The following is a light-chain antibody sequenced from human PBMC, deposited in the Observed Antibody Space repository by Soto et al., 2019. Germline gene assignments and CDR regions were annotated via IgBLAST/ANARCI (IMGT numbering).Light chain of an antibody. CDR2: SAS. CDR1: QAMSNS. CDR3: LQYHSYPYT. Sequence: DIQMTQSPSSLSASLGDRVIITCRASQAMSNSLAWFQQKPGKAPKSLLYSASGLQGGVPSRFSGSGSGTDFTLTISSLQPEDFATYSCLQYHSYPYTFGQGTKL. J-gene: IGKJ2*01. V-gene: IGKV1-16*01.